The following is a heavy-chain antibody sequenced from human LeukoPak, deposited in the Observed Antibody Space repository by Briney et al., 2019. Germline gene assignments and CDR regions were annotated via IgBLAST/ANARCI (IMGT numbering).Heavy chain of an antibody. CDR3: AKDVIAGQGRNFDS. Sequence: QTWGSLRLSCAASGVTFSGYAMSWVRQAPGKGREWVSSISGSGSSTFYADSVKGRFTISRDNSKNTLYLQVKSLRAEDTSVYYCAKDVIAGQGRNFDSWGQGTLVTVSS. D-gene: IGHD6-13*01. CDR2: ISGSGSST. V-gene: IGHV3-23*01. CDR1: GVTFSGYA. J-gene: IGHJ4*02.